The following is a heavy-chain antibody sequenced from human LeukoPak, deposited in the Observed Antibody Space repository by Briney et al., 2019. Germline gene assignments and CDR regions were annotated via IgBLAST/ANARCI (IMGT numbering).Heavy chain of an antibody. CDR3: ARQGYSAYEILDY. CDR2: IYYSGST. J-gene: IGHJ4*02. D-gene: IGHD5-12*01. V-gene: IGHV4-59*08. CDR1: GGSISGYY. Sequence: SETLSLTCTVSGGSISGYYWSWVRQPPGKGLEWIGYIYYSGSTYYSPSLKSRVTISVDTSTNQFSLKLSSVTAADTAVYYCARQGYSAYEILDYWGQGTLVTVSS.